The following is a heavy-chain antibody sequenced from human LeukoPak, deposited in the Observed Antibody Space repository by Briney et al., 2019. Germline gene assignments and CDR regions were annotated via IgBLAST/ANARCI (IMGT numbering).Heavy chain of an antibody. CDR3: ATRINRDGYNWAYDH. V-gene: IGHV3-15*01. CDR2: IKSRTDGGTT. Sequence: GSLRLSCAASGFTFTNAWMYWVRQAPGKGLEWVARIKSRTDGGTTDYAAPVKGRFTISRDDSKNTLYLEMNSLKTEDTGVFYCATRINRDGYNWAYDHWGQGTLVTVSS. D-gene: IGHD5-24*01. J-gene: IGHJ4*02. CDR1: GFTFTNAW.